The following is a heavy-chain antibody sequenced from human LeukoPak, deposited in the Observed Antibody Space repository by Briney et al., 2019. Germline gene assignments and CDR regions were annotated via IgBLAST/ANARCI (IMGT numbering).Heavy chain of an antibody. CDR2: ISSSSSYI. CDR1: GFTFSSYS. D-gene: IGHD3-10*01. J-gene: IGHJ6*02. V-gene: IGHV3-21*01. CDR3: ACTYGSGSYFYYYYGMDV. Sequence: GGSLRLSCAASGFTFSSYSMNWVRQAPGKGLEWVSSISSSSSYIYYADSVKGRFTISRDNAKNSLYLQMNSLRAEDTAVYYCACTYGSGSYFYYYYGMDVWGQGTTVTVSS.